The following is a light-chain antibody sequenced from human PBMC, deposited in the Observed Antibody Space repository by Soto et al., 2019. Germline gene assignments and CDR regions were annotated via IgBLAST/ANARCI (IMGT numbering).Light chain of an antibody. V-gene: IGKV1-27*01. Sequence: DIQMTQSPSSLSASVGDRVTITCRASQGISNYLAWYQQKPGKVPKLLIYAASTLQSGVPSRFSGTGSGTDFTLTITSLQPEDVATYYCQKYNSATWTFGQGTKVQIK. CDR2: AAS. CDR3: QKYNSATWT. CDR1: QGISNY. J-gene: IGKJ1*01.